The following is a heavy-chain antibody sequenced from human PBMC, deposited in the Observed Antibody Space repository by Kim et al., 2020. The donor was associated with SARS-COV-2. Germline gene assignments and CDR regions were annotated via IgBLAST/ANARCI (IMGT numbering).Heavy chain of an antibody. J-gene: IGHJ5*02. Sequence: SETLSLTCTVSGGSISSYYWSWIRKPPGKGLEWIGYIYYSGSTNYNPSLKSRVTISVDTSKNQFSLKLSSVTAADTAVYYCARGYRSWWFDPWGQGTLVTVSS. V-gene: IGHV4-59*13. CDR3: ARGYRSWWFDP. CDR2: IYYSGST. D-gene: IGHD5-18*01. CDR1: GGSISSYY.